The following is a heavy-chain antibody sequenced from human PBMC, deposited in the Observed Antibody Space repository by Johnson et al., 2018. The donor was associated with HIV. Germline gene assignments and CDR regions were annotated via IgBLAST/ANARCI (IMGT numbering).Heavy chain of an antibody. V-gene: IGHV3-30*04. J-gene: IGHJ3*02. CDR3: AKGYYASGNQGIGDAFDI. Sequence: QVQLVESGGRVVQPGRSLRLSCAASGFTFSSSAMHWVRQAPGKGLEWMAVISYDGSNKYYADSVKGRFNISRDNSKNTLYLQMNSLRAQDTAVYYCAKGYYASGNQGIGDAFDIWGQGTMVTVSS. CDR2: ISYDGSNK. D-gene: IGHD3-10*01. CDR1: GFTFSSSA.